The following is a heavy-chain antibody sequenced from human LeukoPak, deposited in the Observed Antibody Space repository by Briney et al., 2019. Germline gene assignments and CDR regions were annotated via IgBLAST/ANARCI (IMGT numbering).Heavy chain of an antibody. Sequence: GGSLRLSCAASGFTFNVYAMSWVRQSPGKGLEWVSSISGSDNSAYFADSVKGRFTISRDNSKNTLSLQMNSLRAEDTAVYYCAKDRSAAAPYCFDYWGQGTLVTVSS. CDR1: GFTFNVYA. CDR3: AKDRSAAAPYCFDY. J-gene: IGHJ4*02. CDR2: ISGSDNSA. D-gene: IGHD6-13*01. V-gene: IGHV3-23*01.